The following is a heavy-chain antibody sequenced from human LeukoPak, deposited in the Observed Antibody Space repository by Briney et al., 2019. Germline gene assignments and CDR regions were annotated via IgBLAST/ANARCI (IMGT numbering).Heavy chain of an antibody. CDR2: FYYNGNI. V-gene: IGHV4-39*07. CDR3: AKDVGS. J-gene: IGHJ4*02. CDR1: GASISSSTYY. Sequence: SETLSLTCTVSGASISSSTYYWGWVRQPPGKGLEWIGTFYYNGNIYYNPSLRSRVTISADTSKNQFSLRLTPTTAADTAVYYCAKDVGSWGQGILVTVPS.